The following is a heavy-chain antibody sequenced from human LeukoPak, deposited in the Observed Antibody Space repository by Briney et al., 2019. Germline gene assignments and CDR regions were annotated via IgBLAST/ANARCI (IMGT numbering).Heavy chain of an antibody. CDR1: GGSISSSSYY. J-gene: IGHJ4*02. V-gene: IGHV4-39*01. CDR3: ARHRLDIVALKTGYFDY. D-gene: IGHD5-12*01. Sequence: SETLSLTCTVSGGSISSSSYYWGWIRQPPGKGLEWIGSIYYSGSTYYNPSLKSRVTISVDTSKNQFSLKLSSVTAADMAVYYCARHRLDIVALKTGYFDYWGQGTLVTVSS. CDR2: IYYSGST.